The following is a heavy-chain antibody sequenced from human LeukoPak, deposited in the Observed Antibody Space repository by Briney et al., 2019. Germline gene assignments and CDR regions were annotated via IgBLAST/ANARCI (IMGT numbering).Heavy chain of an antibody. Sequence: SETLSLTCTVSGGSIRSYYWSWIRQPPGKGLEWIGYIFYSGGANYNPSLKSRVTISVDTSKNQFSLKLTSVTAADTAVYYCARGGYYGSGNDFRFDPWGQGTLVTVSS. D-gene: IGHD3-10*01. J-gene: IGHJ5*02. V-gene: IGHV4-59*01. CDR1: GGSIRSYY. CDR3: ARGGYYGSGNDFRFDP. CDR2: IFYSGGA.